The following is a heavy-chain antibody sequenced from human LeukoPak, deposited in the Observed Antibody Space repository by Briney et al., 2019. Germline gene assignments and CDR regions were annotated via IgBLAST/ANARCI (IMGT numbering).Heavy chain of an antibody. V-gene: IGHV4-39*07. D-gene: IGHD2-8*01. J-gene: IGHJ4*02. Sequence: SETLSLTCTVSGYAITSGGFSWNWIRQPPGKGLEWIGSIYYSGSTYYNPSLKSRVTISVDTSKNQFSLKLSSVTAADTAVYYCARGCTGGDYWGQGTLVTVSS. CDR1: GYAITSGGFS. CDR3: ARGCTGGDY. CDR2: IYYSGST.